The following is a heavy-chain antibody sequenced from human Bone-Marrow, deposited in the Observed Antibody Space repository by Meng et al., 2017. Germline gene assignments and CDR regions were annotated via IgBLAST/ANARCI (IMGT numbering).Heavy chain of an antibody. V-gene: IGHV3-23*01. CDR1: GFTFSSYE. D-gene: IGHD1-1*01. Sequence: GESLKISCAASGFTFSSYEMNWVRQAPGKGLEWVSAISGSGGSTYYADSVKGRFTISRDNSKNTLYLQMNSLRAEDTAVYYCATKTTELDNWGQGTQVTVSS. CDR3: ATKTTELDN. J-gene: IGHJ4*02. CDR2: ISGSGGST.